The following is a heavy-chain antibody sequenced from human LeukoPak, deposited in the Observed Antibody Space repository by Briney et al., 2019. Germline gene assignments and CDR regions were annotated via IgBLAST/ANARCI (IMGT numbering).Heavy chain of an antibody. D-gene: IGHD3-22*01. V-gene: IGHV4-39*07. CDR1: GGSISSSSYY. CDR3: ARVAPRSSYYDSSGHFDY. J-gene: IGHJ4*02. CDR2: IYYSGST. Sequence: SETLSLTCTVSGGSISSSSYYWGWIRQPPGKGLEWIGSIYYSGSTNYNPSLKSRVTISVDTSKNQFSLKLSSVTAADTAVYYCARVAPRSSYYDSSGHFDYWGQGTLVTVSS.